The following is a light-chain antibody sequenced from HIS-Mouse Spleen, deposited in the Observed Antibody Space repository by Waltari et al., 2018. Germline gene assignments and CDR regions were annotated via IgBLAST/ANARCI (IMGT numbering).Light chain of an antibody. CDR2: EVS. J-gene: IGLJ2*01. V-gene: IGLV2-8*01. Sequence: QSALTQPPSASGSPGQSVTISCTGPSSDVGGYNYVPWYQQHPGKAPKLMIYEVSKRPSGVPDRFYGSKSGNTASLTVSGLQAEDEADYYCSSYAGSNIVVFGGGTKLTVL. CDR3: SSYAGSNIVV. CDR1: SSDVGGYNY.